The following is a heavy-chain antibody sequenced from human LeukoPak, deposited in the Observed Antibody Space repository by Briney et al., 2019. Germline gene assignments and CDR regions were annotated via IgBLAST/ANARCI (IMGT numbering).Heavy chain of an antibody. CDR2: IFGSGGSA. CDR1: GFTFNSYA. D-gene: IGHD1-26*01. CDR3: AKSLGIVGATNYFDY. J-gene: IGHJ4*02. V-gene: IGHV3-23*01. Sequence: GGSLRLSCAASGFTFNSYAMYWVRQAPGKGLEWVSGIFGSGGSAHYADSVKGRFTISRDNSKNTLYLQMNSLRAEDTAVYYCAKSLGIVGATNYFDYWGQGTLVTVSS.